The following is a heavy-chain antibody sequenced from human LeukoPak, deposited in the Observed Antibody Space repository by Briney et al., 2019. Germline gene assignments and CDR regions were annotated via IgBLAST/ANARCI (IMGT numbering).Heavy chain of an antibody. J-gene: IGHJ4*02. V-gene: IGHV1-3*01. CDR3: ASTGVMSSSWPYFDY. CDR1: GYTFTSYA. Sequence: ASVKVSCKASGYTFTSYAMHWVRQAPGQRLEWMGWINAGNGNTRYSQKFQGRVTITRDTSASTAYMELSSLRSEDTAVYYCASTGVMSSSWPYFDYWGQGTLVTVSS. CDR2: INAGNGNT. D-gene: IGHD6-13*01.